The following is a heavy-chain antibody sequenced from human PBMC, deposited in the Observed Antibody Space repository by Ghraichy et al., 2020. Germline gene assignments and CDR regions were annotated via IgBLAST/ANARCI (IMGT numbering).Heavy chain of an antibody. J-gene: IGHJ3*02. D-gene: IGHD3-22*01. CDR2: IKSKIDGGTT. CDR1: GFTFTNAW. V-gene: IGHV3-15*01. CDR3: TTSGYYLVNDVLEI. Sequence: GGSLRLSCAASGFTFTNAWMRWVRQAPGKGLEWVGRIKSKIDGGTTDYAAPVKGRFTISRDDSENILWRQMHSLKTEDPGVYYCTTSGYYLVNDVLEIWGQGTMVTVSS.